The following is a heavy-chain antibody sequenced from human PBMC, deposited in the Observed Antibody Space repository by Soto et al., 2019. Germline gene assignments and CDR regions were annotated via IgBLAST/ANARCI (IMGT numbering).Heavy chain of an antibody. D-gene: IGHD6-19*01. J-gene: IGHJ2*01. CDR3: AQTLGSAVAGPGRFAL. Sequence: QVQLVQSGAEVKKPGSSVKVSCKASGGTFNRYAISWLRQAPGQGPEWMGGITPMFGTGNYAQKFQGRVTIAADEAATTVNMELGRLTSEDTAVYYCAQTLGSAVAGPGRFALWGRGTRVIVSS. CDR1: GGTFNRYA. V-gene: IGHV1-69*12. CDR2: ITPMFGTG.